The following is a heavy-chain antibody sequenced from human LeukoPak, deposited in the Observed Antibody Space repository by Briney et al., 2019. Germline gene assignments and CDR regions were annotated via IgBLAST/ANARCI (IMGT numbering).Heavy chain of an antibody. D-gene: IGHD3-16*01. CDR1: GGSFDGFY. V-gene: IGHV4-34*01. CDR3: ARWGSATWYYYGMDV. J-gene: IGHJ6*02. CDR2: INHIGNT. Sequence: PSETLSLTCGVSGGSFDGFYWSWVRQPPGKGLEWIGEINHIGNTNYNPSLKSRVIISVDKSKNQFSLKLSPVTAADTAVYYCARWGSATWYYYGMDVWGQGTTVTVSS.